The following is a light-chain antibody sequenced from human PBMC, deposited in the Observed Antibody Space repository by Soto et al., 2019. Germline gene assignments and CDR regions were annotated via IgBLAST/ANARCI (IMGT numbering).Light chain of an antibody. CDR3: AAWDDTLNGPV. Sequence: QSVLTQPPSVSGTPGQSVSISCSGSSSNIVSNTVNWYQQLPGTAPKLLIYTNKQRPSGVPDRFSGSKSGTSASLAISGLRSEDEADYYCAAWDDTLNGPVFGGGTKLTVL. V-gene: IGLV1-44*01. J-gene: IGLJ3*02. CDR2: TNK. CDR1: SSNIVSNT.